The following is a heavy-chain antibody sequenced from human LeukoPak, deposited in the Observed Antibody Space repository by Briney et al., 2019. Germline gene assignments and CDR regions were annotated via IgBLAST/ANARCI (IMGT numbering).Heavy chain of an antibody. J-gene: IGHJ5*02. CDR2: ISGSGGST. Sequence: PGGSLRLSCAASGFTVSKTYMNWVRQSPGKGLEWVSAISGSGGSTYYADSVKGRFTISRDNSKNTLYLQMNSLRAEDTAVYYCAKDHVWGPRRVWFDPWGQGTLVTVSS. V-gene: IGHV3-23*01. CDR3: AKDHVWGPRRVWFDP. D-gene: IGHD3-10*02. CDR1: GFTVSKTY.